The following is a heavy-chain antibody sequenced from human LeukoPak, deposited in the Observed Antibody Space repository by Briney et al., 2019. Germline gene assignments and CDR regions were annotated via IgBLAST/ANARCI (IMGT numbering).Heavy chain of an antibody. CDR1: GGSISSGGYS. CDR3: ARVSDGDIPKYFDY. Sequence: SETLSLTCAVSGGSISSGGYSWSWIRQPPGKGLEWIGYIYHSGSTYYNPSLKSRVTISVDRSKNQFSLKLSSVTAADTAVYYCARVSDGDIPKYFDYWGQGTLVTVSS. J-gene: IGHJ4*02. D-gene: IGHD4-17*01. CDR2: IYHSGST. V-gene: IGHV4-30-2*01.